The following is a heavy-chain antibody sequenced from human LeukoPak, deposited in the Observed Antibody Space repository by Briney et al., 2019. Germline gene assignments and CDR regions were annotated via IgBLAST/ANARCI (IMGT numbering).Heavy chain of an antibody. CDR2: IWYDGSNK. CDR1: GFTFSSYG. CDR3: ARDPLYYYDSSGYYLDY. V-gene: IGHV3-33*01. D-gene: IGHD3-22*01. Sequence: GRSLRLSCAASGFTFSSYGMHWVRQAPGKGLEWVAVIWYDGSNKYYADSVKGRFTISRDNSKNTLYLQMNSLRAEDTAVYYCARDPLYYYDSSGYYLDYWGQGTLVTVSS. J-gene: IGHJ4*02.